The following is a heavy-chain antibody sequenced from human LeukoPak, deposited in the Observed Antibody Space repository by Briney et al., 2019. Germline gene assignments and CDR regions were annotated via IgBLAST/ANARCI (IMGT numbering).Heavy chain of an antibody. Sequence: TGGSQRLSCSASGFTFSRYAMHWVRQAPGKGLEYVSGINDNGGRTHYGDSVKGRFSISRDNSKNTLHLQMSTLRAEDTALYYCVKVSSIVGATYFDYWGQGTLVTVSS. D-gene: IGHD1-26*01. V-gene: IGHV3-64D*09. CDR2: INDNGGRT. CDR1: GFTFSRYA. J-gene: IGHJ4*02. CDR3: VKVSSIVGATYFDY.